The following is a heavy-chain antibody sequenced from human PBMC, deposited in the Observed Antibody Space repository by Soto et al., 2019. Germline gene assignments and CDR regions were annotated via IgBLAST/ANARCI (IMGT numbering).Heavy chain of an antibody. D-gene: IGHD2-21*01. CDR3: ATAPKIAYFDS. CDR1: GSSISSDYY. CDR2: INHSGST. J-gene: IGHJ4*02. Sequence: PSETLSLTCAVSGSSISSDYYWGWIRQPPGKGLEWIGSINHSGSTYYNPSLKSRVTISVDTSKNQFSLKLTSVTAADTAVYYCATAPKIAYFDSWAQGTLVTVSS. V-gene: IGHV4-38-2*01.